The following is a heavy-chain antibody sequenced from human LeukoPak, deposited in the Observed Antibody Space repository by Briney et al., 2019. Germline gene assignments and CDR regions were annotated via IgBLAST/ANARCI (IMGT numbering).Heavy chain of an antibody. CDR1: GFTFGAHS. V-gene: IGHV3-49*04. CDR3: ICLTDPFDY. CDR2: IRGKAYGGAT. Sequence: GGSLRLSCTGSGFTFGAHSMAWVRRAPGKGPEWVGFIRGKAYGGATGYTASVKGRFTISRDDSKSIVYLQMNSLRTEDTAVYYCICLTDPFDYWGQGSLVTVSS. J-gene: IGHJ4*02.